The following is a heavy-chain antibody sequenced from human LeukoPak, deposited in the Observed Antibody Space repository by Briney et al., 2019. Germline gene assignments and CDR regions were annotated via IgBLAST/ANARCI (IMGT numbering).Heavy chain of an antibody. J-gene: IGHJ4*02. CDR1: GYTFSSYG. D-gene: IGHD5-12*01. Sequence: GASVKVSCKASGYTFSSYGISWVRQAPGQGLEWMGWISAYNGNTNYAQKLQGRVTMTTDTSTSTAYMELRSLRSDDTAVYYCARFGWLRSTHHFDYWGQGTLVTVSS. V-gene: IGHV1-18*01. CDR3: ARFGWLRSTHHFDY. CDR2: ISAYNGNT.